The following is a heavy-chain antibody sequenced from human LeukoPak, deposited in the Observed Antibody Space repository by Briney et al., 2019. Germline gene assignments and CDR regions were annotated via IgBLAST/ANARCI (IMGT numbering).Heavy chain of an antibody. Sequence: PSETLSLTCAVYGGSFSGYFWAWIRQSPEKGLEWIGEITHSGDTNYNPSLKSRVTISVDTSKNQFSLNLNSVTAADTAIYYFARHRYGSDSSCLAFWGQGTLLTVSS. J-gene: IGHJ4*02. V-gene: IGHV4-34*01. CDR2: ITHSGDT. D-gene: IGHD3-22*01. CDR3: ARHRYGSDSSCLAF. CDR1: GGSFSGYF.